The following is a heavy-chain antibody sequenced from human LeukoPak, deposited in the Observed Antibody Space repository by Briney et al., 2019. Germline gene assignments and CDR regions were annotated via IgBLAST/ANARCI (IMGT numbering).Heavy chain of an antibody. CDR1: GYTFTSYG. CDR3: ARDFKVRGKYYYYYGMDV. V-gene: IGHV1-18*01. J-gene: IGHJ6*02. D-gene: IGHD3-10*01. CDR2: ISAYNGNT. Sequence: ASVKVSCKASGYTFTSYGISWVRQAPGQGLEWMGWISAYNGNTNYAQKLQGRVTMTTDTSTSTAYMELRSLRSDDTAVYYCARDFKVRGKYYYYYGMDVWGQGTTVTVSS.